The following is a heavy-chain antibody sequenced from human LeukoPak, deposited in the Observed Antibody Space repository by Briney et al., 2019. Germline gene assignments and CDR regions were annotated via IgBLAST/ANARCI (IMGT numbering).Heavy chain of an antibody. CDR1: GGSISTYY. CDR3: ARDRLRFLV. J-gene: IGHJ4*02. Sequence: SETLSLTCTVSGGSISTYYWSWIRQPPGKGLEWIGYIYYSGSTNYNPSLKSRVTISVDTSKNQFSLKLSSVTAADTAVYYCARDRLRFLVWGQGTLVTVSS. D-gene: IGHD3-3*01. V-gene: IGHV4-59*01. CDR2: IYYSGST.